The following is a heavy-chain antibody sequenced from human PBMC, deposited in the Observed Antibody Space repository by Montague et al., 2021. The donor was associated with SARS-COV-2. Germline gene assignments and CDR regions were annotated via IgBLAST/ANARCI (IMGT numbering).Heavy chain of an antibody. CDR1: GFTFSSYE. Sequence: SLRLSCAASGFTFSSYEMNWVRQAPGKGLEWVSYISSSGSTIYYADSVKGRFTISRDNAKNSLYLQMNSLRAEDTAVYYCASEVATIEYYYYGMDIWGQGTTVTVSS. CDR2: ISSSGSTI. J-gene: IGHJ6*02. CDR3: ASEVATIEYYYYGMDI. D-gene: IGHD5-24*01. V-gene: IGHV3-48*03.